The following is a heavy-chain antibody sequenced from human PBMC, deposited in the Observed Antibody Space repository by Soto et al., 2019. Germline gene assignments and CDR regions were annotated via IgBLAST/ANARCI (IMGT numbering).Heavy chain of an antibody. CDR1: GGTFSSYA. D-gene: IGHD2-15*01. CDR2: IIPISGTT. V-gene: IGHV1-69*13. Sequence: SVKVSCKASGGTFSSYAIIWVRQAPGHGLEWMGGIIPISGTTYYTQKFQGRVTITADEPTSTAFMELSSLKSEDTAVFYCARGYCSGGNCYSGMDVWGQGTMVTVSS. J-gene: IGHJ6*02. CDR3: ARGYCSGGNCYSGMDV.